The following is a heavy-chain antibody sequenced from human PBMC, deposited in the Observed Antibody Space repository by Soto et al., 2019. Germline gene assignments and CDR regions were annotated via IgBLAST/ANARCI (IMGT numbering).Heavy chain of an antibody. J-gene: IGHJ6*03. Sequence: GGSLRLSCAASGFTFSSYGMHWVRQAPGKGLEWVAVIWYDGSNKYYADSVKGRFTISRDNSKNTLYLQMNSLRAEDTAVYYCARPRPGLPPYYYYYMDVWGKGTTVTVSS. V-gene: IGHV3-33*01. CDR1: GFTFSSYG. CDR3: ARPRPGLPPYYYYYMDV. D-gene: IGHD2-2*01. CDR2: IWYDGSNK.